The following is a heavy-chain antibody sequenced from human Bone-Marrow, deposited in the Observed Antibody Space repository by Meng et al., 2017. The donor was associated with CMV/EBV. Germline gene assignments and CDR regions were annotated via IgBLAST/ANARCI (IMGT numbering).Heavy chain of an antibody. J-gene: IGHJ4*02. Sequence: SETLSLTCAVSGGSISSSNWWSWVRQPPGKGLEWIGEIYHSGSTNYNPSLKSRVTISVDKSKNQFSLKLSSVTAADTAVYYCARESYCSGGSCYSGVDYWGQGTLVTVSS. CDR2: IYHSGST. V-gene: IGHV4-4*02. CDR1: GGSISSSNW. D-gene: IGHD2-15*01. CDR3: ARESYCSGGSCYSGVDY.